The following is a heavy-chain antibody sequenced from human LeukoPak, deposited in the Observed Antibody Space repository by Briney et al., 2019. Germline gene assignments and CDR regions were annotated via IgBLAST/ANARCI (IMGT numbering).Heavy chain of an antibody. CDR1: GYTFTSYY. D-gene: IGHD3-16*02. J-gene: IGHJ4*02. CDR3: ARTSLHYDYVWGSYRYISPFDY. V-gene: IGHV1-46*01. CDR2: INPSGGST. Sequence: ASVKVSCKASGYTFTSYYMHWVRQAPGQGLEGMGIINPSGGSTSYAQKFQGRVTMTRDMSTSTVYMELSSLRSEDTAVYYCARTSLHYDYVWGSYRYISPFDYWGQGTLVTVSS.